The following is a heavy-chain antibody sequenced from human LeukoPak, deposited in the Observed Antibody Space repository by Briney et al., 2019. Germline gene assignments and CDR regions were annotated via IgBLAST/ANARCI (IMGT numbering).Heavy chain of an antibody. CDR3: ARPTTAIDYGMDV. CDR1: GYSFTSYW. D-gene: IGHD2-2*02. Sequence: GESLRISCTGSGYSFTSYWIGWVRQTPEKGLEWMGIIYPGDSDTRYSPSFQGQVTISADKSISTAYLQWSSLKASDSAMYYCARPTTAIDYGMDVWGQGTTVTVSS. CDR2: IYPGDSDT. J-gene: IGHJ6*02. V-gene: IGHV5-51*01.